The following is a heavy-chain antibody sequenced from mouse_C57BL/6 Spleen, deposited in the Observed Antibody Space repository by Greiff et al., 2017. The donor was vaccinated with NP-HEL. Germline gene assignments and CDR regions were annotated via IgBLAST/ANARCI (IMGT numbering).Heavy chain of an antibody. CDR2: INPNNGGT. D-gene: IGHD2-5*01. CDR1: GYTFTDYY. Sequence: EVQLQQSGPELVKPGASVKISCKASGYTFTDYYMNWVKQSHGKSLEWIGDINPNNGGTRYNQKFKGKATLTVDKYSSPAYMELRSRTSEDSAVYYFARIYYSKEDYAMDYWGQGTSVTVSS. CDR3: ARIYYSKEDYAMDY. J-gene: IGHJ4*01. V-gene: IGHV1-26*01.